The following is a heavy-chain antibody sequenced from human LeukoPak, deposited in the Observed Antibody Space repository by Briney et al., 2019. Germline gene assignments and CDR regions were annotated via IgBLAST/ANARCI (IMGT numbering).Heavy chain of an antibody. V-gene: IGHV1-2*02. CDR3: ARDSCSGGSCYPSAFVDY. CDR1: GYTFTGYY. D-gene: IGHD2-15*01. J-gene: IGHJ4*02. CDR2: VNPTSGGT. Sequence: ASVKVSCKASGYTFTGYYMHWVRQAPGQGLEWMGWVNPTSGGTNYAQKLQGRVTMTTDTSTSTAYMELRSLRSDDTAVYYCARDSCSGGSCYPSAFVDYWGQGTLVTVSS.